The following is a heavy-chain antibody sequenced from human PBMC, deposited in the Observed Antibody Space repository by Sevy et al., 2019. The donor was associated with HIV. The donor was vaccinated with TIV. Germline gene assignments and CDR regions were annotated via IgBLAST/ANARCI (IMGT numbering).Heavy chain of an antibody. CDR3: TRSAAEAKNFYCGGDCYSDY. Sequence: ASVKVSCKASGYTVTGYYLHWVRQAPGQGLEWMGWSNPKSGGTNYAPKFQGRVTMTRDTSISTASMELSRLRSDDTAVYYCTRSAAEAKNFYCGGDCYSDYWGQGTLVTVSS. CDR2: SNPKSGGT. D-gene: IGHD2-21*02. CDR1: GYTVTGYY. J-gene: IGHJ4*02. V-gene: IGHV1-2*02.